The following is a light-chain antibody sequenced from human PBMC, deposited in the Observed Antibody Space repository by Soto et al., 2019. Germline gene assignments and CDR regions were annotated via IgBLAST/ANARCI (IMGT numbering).Light chain of an antibody. CDR3: QHYNSYSEA. CDR2: AAS. Sequence: DIQLTQSPPSLSATVGDRVTITCRASQTIDSYLNWFQQKPGMAPKLLIYAASKLQSGVPSRFSGSGSGTEFTLTISSLQPDDFATYYCQHYNSYSEAFGQGTKVDIK. V-gene: IGKV1-16*01. J-gene: IGKJ1*01. CDR1: QTIDSY.